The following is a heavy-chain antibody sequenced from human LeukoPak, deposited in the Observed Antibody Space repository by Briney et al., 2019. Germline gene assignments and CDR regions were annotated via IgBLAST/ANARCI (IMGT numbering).Heavy chain of an antibody. CDR2: INPNSGGT. V-gene: IGHV1-2*02. CDR1: GYTFTGYY. Sequence: GASVKVSCKASGYTFTGYYMHWVRQAPGQGLEWMGWINPNSGGTNYAQKFQGRVTMTRDTSISTAYMELSSLRSEDTAVYYCARGPGYCSSTSCYNYYYMDVWGKGTTVTVSS. J-gene: IGHJ6*03. CDR3: ARGPGYCSSTSCYNYYYMDV. D-gene: IGHD2-2*02.